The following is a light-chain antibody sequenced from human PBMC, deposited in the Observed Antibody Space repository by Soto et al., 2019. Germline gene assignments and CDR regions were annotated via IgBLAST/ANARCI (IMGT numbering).Light chain of an antibody. V-gene: IGLV2-8*01. CDR3: SSYAGSNNLGV. CDR1: SSDVGGYNY. J-gene: IGLJ1*01. CDR2: EVS. Sequence: QSSLTQPPSASGSPGQSVTISCTGTSSDVGGYNYVSWYQQHPGNAPKLMIYEVSKRTSGVPDRFSGSKYGNTASLTVSGLQAEDEADYYCSSYAGSNNLGVFGTGTKVTV.